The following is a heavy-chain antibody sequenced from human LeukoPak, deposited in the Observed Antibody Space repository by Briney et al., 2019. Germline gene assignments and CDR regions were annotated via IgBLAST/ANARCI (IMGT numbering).Heavy chain of an antibody. CDR1: GGSISSYY. CDR2: IYYSGST. CDR3: ARRTGSAWDNYGDYVGPFDY. D-gene: IGHD4-17*01. Sequence: SETLSLTCTVSGGSISSYYWSWIRQPPGKGLDWIGYIYYSGSTNYNPSLKSRVTISVDTSKNQFSLKLSSVTAADTAVYYCARRTGSAWDNYGDYVGPFDYWGQGTLVTVSS. J-gene: IGHJ4*02. V-gene: IGHV4-59*08.